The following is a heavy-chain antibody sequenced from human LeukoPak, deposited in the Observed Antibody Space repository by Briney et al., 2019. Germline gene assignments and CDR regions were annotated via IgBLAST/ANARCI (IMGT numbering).Heavy chain of an antibody. CDR2: INHSGST. CDR1: GGSFSGYY. D-gene: IGHD5-24*01. Sequence: SETLSLTCAVYGGSFSGYYWSWIRQPPGKGLEWIGEINHSGSTNYNPSLKSRVTISVDTSKNQFSLKLSSVTAADTAVYYCARFSPALAIRGAFDIWGQGTMVTVSS. V-gene: IGHV4-34*01. J-gene: IGHJ3*02. CDR3: ARFSPALAIRGAFDI.